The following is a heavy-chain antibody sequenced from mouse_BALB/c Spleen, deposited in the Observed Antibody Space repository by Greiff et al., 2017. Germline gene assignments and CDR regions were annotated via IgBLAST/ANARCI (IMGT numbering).Heavy chain of an antibody. V-gene: IGHV14-1*02. CDR2: IDPENGNT. CDR1: GFNIKDYY. J-gene: IGHJ1*01. Sequence: EVQLQESGAELVRPGALVKLSCKASGFNIKDYYMHWVKQRPEQGLEWIGWIDPENGNTIYDPKFQGKASITADTSSNTAYLQLSSLTSEDTAVYYCARSYNSYWYFDVWGAGTTVTVSS. CDR3: ARSYNSYWYFDV. D-gene: IGHD1-3*01.